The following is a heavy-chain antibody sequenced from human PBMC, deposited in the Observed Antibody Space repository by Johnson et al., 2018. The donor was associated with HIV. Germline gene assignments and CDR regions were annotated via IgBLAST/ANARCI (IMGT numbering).Heavy chain of an antibody. J-gene: IGHJ3*02. CDR2: IRGGST. Sequence: VQLVESGGGLVQPGGSLRLSCAASGFTVSSNEMSWVRQAPGKGLEWVSSIRGGSTYYADSRKGRFTISRDNSKNTLYLQMNSLRAEDTAVYYCARGYCSSTSCAPEEGNAFDIWGQGTMVTVSS. CDR3: ARGYCSSTSCAPEEGNAFDI. D-gene: IGHD2-2*01. V-gene: IGHV3-38-3*01. CDR1: GFTVSSNE.